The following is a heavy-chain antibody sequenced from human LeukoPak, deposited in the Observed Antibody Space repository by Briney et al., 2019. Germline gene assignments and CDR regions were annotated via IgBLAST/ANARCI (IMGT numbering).Heavy chain of an antibody. CDR3: ATGGPATYYYDSSGPNAFDI. CDR2: INPSGGST. Sequence: ASVKVSCKASGYTFTSYYMHWVRQAPGQGLEWMGIINPSGGSTSYAQKFQGRVTMTEDTSTDTAYMELSSLRSEDTAVYYCATGGPATYYYDSSGPNAFDIWGQGTMVTVSS. CDR1: GYTFTSYY. D-gene: IGHD3-22*01. V-gene: IGHV1-46*01. J-gene: IGHJ3*02.